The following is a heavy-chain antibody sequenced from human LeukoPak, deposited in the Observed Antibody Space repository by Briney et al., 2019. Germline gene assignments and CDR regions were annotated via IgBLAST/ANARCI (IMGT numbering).Heavy chain of an antibody. Sequence: GGSLRLSCAASGFIFDDYAMHWVRQAPGKGLEWVSLISGDGGRTYYTDSVKGRFTISRDNSKHSLYLQMNSLRTEDTALYYCTKNGGYSHAFDIWGQGTMVTVSS. V-gene: IGHV3-43*02. CDR1: GFIFDDYA. CDR2: ISGDGGRT. D-gene: IGHD3-10*01. J-gene: IGHJ3*02. CDR3: TKNGGYSHAFDI.